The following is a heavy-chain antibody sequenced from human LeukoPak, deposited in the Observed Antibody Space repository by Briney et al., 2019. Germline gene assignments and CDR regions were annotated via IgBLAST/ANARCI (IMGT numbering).Heavy chain of an antibody. CDR2: ITSTGSTP. D-gene: IGHD6-13*01. V-gene: IGHV3-48*03. J-gene: IGHJ4*02. Sequence: GGSLRLSCAASGFTFSTYEMVWVRQAPGKGLEWISYITSTGSTPYYSASVKGRFTISRDNVKNSLFLQMNSLRAEDTAVYYCARVGSRYYFDYWGQGTLVTVSS. CDR1: GFTFSTYE. CDR3: ARVGSRYYFDY.